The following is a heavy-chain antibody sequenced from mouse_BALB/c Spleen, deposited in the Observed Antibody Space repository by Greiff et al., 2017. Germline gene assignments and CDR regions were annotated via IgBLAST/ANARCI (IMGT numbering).Heavy chain of an antibody. CDR1: GDSITSCY. J-gene: IGHJ3*01. CDR3: ARGLWYSWFAY. D-gene: IGHD1-1*02. Sequence: DVHLVESGPSLVKPSQTLSLTCSVTGDSITSCYWNWIRKFPGNKLEYMGYISYSGSTYYNPSLKSRISITRDTSKNQYYLQLNSVTTEDTATYYCARGLWYSWFAYWGQGTLVTVSA. V-gene: IGHV3-8*02. CDR2: ISYSGST.